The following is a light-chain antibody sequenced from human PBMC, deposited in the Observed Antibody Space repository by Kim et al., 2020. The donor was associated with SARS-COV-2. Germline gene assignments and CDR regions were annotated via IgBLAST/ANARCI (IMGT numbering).Light chain of an antibody. V-gene: IGKV3-20*01. CDR2: GAS. CDR1: QSVSSSY. J-gene: IGKJ5*01. CDR3: QQYGSSPRNT. Sequence: PGERATLSCRASQSVSSSYLAWYQQKPGQAPRRLIYGASSRATGIPDRFSGSGSGTDFTLTISRLEPEDFAVYYCQQYGSSPRNTFGQGTRLEIK.